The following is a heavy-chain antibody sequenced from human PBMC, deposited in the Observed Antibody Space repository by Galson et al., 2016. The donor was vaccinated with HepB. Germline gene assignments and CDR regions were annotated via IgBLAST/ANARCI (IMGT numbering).Heavy chain of an antibody. Sequence: SLRLSCAASGFTFSSYWMHWVRQAPGKGLVWVSRINSDGSSTSYADSVKGRFTISRDNAKNTLYLQMNSLRAEDTAVYYCARASLHMVRGVSQWYFDLWGRDTLVTVSS. CDR3: ARASLHMVRGVSQWYFDL. J-gene: IGHJ2*01. CDR1: GFTFSSYW. D-gene: IGHD3-10*01. CDR2: INSDGSST. V-gene: IGHV3-74*01.